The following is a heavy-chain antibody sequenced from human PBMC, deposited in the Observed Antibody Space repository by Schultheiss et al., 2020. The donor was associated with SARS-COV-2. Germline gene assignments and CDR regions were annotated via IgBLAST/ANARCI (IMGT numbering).Heavy chain of an antibody. CDR3: ASKHYYDSSGYLH. CDR1: CYTFTSYG. D-gene: IGHD3-22*01. CDR2: ISAYNGNT. V-gene: IGHV1-18*01. J-gene: IGHJ4*02. Sequence: ASVKVSCKASCYTFTSYGISWVRQAPGQGLEWMGWISAYNGNTNYAQKLQGRVTMTTDTSTSTAYMELRSLRSDDTAVYYCASKHYYDSSGYLHWGQGTLVTVSS.